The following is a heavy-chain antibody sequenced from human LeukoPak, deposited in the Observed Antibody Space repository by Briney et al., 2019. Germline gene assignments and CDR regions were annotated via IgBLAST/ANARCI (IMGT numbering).Heavy chain of an antibody. CDR3: ARAAVTWIAVAGVDY. V-gene: IGHV1-2*02. CDR2: INPSSGGT. CDR1: GYTFTGYY. J-gene: IGHJ4*02. D-gene: IGHD6-19*01. Sequence: ASVKVTCMASGYTFTGYYRHWVRQAPGQGLEWMGWINPSSGGTNYAQKLQGRVTMTSDTSISTAYMELSRLRSDDTAVYYCARAAVTWIAVAGVDYWGQGTLVTVSS.